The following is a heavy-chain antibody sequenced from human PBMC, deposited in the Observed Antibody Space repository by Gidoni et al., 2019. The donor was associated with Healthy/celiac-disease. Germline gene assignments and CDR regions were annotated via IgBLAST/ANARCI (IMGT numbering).Heavy chain of an antibody. D-gene: IGHD3-3*01. V-gene: IGHV3-49*04. CDR3: TRVSQLRFLEWFDP. CDR2: IRSKAYGGTT. Sequence: EVQLVESGGGLVQPGRSLRLSCTASGFTFGDYAMSWVRQAPGKGLEWVGFIRSKAYGGTTEYAASVKGRFTISRDDSKSIAYLQMNSLKTEDTAVYYCTRVSQLRFLEWFDPWGQGTLVTVSS. J-gene: IGHJ5*02. CDR1: GFTFGDYA.